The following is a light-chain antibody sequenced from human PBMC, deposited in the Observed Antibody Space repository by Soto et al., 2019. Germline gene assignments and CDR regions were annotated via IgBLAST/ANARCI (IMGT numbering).Light chain of an antibody. CDR2: WAS. CDR1: QSVSTNNKNY. J-gene: IGKJ4*01. V-gene: IGKV4-1*01. Sequence: DIVMTQSPDSLAVSLGERATINCKSSQSVSTNNKNYLTWYPLKPGQPPRLLIFWASTRESGVPDRFTGSGYGTDFSLTISSLQAEDVAVYYCQQYYSPPVTFGGGTKVEIK. CDR3: QQYYSPPVT.